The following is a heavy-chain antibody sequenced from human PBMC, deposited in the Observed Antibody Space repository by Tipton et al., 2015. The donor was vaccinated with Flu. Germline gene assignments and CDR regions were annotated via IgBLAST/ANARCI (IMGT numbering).Heavy chain of an antibody. CDR2: FYYNGET. CDR3: ARYVRVADNSQFDY. CDR1: GASISSRTHN. J-gene: IGHJ4*02. D-gene: IGHD1-1*01. Sequence: TLSLTCTVSGASISSRTHNWGWIRQPPGKGLEWIGSFYYNGETYYNPSLNSRLTISADMSKNQFSLKVPSVTAADTAVYYCARYVRVADNSQFDYWGQGILVTVPA. V-gene: IGHV4-39*01.